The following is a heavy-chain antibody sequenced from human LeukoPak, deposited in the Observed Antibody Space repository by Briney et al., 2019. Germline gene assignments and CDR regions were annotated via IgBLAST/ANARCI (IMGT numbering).Heavy chain of an antibody. CDR2: IYYSGST. V-gene: IGHV4-38-2*02. J-gene: IGHJ4*02. D-gene: IGHD4/OR15-4a*01. Sequence: SETLSLTCSVSGFPINSHSYWGWVRQSPGRGLEWIGSIYYSGSTYYNPSLKSRITVSIDTSKSQFPLRLSPVTAADTAVYYCARGPSPNADPFDSWGQGTLVSVSS. CDR3: ARGPSPNADPFDS. CDR1: GFPINSHSY.